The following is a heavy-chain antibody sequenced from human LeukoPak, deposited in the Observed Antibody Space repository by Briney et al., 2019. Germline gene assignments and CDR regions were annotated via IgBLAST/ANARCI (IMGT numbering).Heavy chain of an antibody. J-gene: IGHJ5*02. D-gene: IGHD6-13*01. V-gene: IGHV1-2*02. CDR3: AREPIRSSSDWFDP. Sequence: ASVKVSCKASGYTFTGYYMHWVRQAPGQGLEWMGWINPNSGGTNYAQKFQGRVTMTRDTSISTAYMELSRLRSDDTAVYYCAREPIRSSSDWFDPWGQGTLVTVSS. CDR1: GYTFTGYY. CDR2: INPNSGGT.